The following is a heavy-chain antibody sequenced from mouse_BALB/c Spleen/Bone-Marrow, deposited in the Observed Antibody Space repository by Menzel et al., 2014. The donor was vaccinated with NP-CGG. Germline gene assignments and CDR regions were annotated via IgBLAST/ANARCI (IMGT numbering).Heavy chain of an antibody. CDR2: IDPYYGGI. V-gene: IGHV1-39*01. J-gene: IGHJ3*01. CDR3: AISIEYRPLVY. D-gene: IGHD2-14*01. Sequence: QLVESGPELEKPGASVKISCKASGYSFTGYNMNWVKQNNGQSLEWIGNIDPYYGGISYNQKFKGKATLTVDKSSNTAYMQLKSLTSEDSAIYYCAISIEYRPLVYWGQGTLVTVSA. CDR1: GYSFTGYN.